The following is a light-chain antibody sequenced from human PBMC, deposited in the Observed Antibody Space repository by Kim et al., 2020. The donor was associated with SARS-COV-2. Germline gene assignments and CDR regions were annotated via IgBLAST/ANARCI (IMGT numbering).Light chain of an antibody. J-gene: IGKJ4*02. V-gene: IGKV1-5*01. CDR2: DAS. CDR1: QSITTW. Sequence: ASVGDRVTITCRASQSITTWLTWYQQKPGKAPKVLIFDASNLKSGVPSRFSGSGSGTEFTLTISSLQPDDFATYFCQQYSSYSPTFGGGTKVEIK. CDR3: QQYSSYSPT.